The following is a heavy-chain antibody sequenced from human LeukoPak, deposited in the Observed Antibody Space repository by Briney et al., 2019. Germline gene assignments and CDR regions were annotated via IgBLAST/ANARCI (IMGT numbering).Heavy chain of an antibody. CDR1: GYTFTGYY. CDR3: VRDSSSWYLDY. D-gene: IGHD6-13*01. Sequence: ASVKVSCKASGYTFTGYYMHWVRQAPGQGLEWMGWIYPNSGGTNYSQKFQGRVTMTRDTSISTAYMELSRLRSDDTAVYYCVRDSSSWYLDYWGQGTLVTVSS. J-gene: IGHJ4*02. CDR2: IYPNSGGT. V-gene: IGHV1-2*02.